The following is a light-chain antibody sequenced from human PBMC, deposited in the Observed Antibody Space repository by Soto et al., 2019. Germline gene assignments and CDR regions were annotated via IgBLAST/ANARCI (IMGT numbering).Light chain of an antibody. CDR3: QQYSSSLFT. Sequence: EIVLTQSPGNLSLSPGERATLSCRASQSVSSSYLAWYQQKPGQAPRLLIYGASSRATGIPDRFSGSGSGTDFTLTISRLEPEDFAVYYCQQYSSSLFTFGPGTKVDIK. V-gene: IGKV3-20*01. J-gene: IGKJ3*01. CDR1: QSVSSSY. CDR2: GAS.